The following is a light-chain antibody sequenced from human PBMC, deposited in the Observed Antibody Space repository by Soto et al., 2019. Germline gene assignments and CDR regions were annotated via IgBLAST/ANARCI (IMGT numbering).Light chain of an antibody. V-gene: IGKV3-15*01. CDR2: GAS. Sequence: ILMTQSPATLSVSRGERATLSCRASQNINNNLAWYQQKPGQAPRLLFYGASTRATGIPGSFSGSGSGTEFTLTISSLQSEDSAVYYCQQYNYWPRTFGHGTKVEIK. CDR1: QNINNN. CDR3: QQYNYWPRT. J-gene: IGKJ1*01.